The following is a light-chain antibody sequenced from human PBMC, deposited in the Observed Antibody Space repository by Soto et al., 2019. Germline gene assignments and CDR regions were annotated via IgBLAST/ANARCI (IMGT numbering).Light chain of an antibody. Sequence: DIVLAQSPGTLSLSPGERATLSCRASQSVSSSALAWYQQKPGQAPRRLIYGASSRATGIPDRFSGSGSGTDFTLTISRLEPEDFAVYYCQLRYNWPPTWTFGQGTKVDIK. J-gene: IGKJ1*01. CDR2: GAS. V-gene: IGKV3D-20*02. CDR3: QLRYNWPPTWT. CDR1: QSVSSSA.